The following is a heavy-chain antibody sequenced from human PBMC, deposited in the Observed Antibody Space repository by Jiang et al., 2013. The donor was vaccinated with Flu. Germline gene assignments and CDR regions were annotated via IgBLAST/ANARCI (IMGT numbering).Heavy chain of an antibody. CDR2: PLYGST. V-gene: IGHV4-39*07. CDR1: VAPSAVLVTT. CDR3: ARDPLRGIDAFDI. Sequence: PGLVKPSXTLPSPALSLVAPSAVLVTTGAGSASPQEGAGVDCDYPLYGSTYYNPSLKSRVTISVDTSKNQFSLKLSSVTAADTAVYYCARDPLRGIDAFDIWGQGTMVTVSS. J-gene: IGHJ3*02.